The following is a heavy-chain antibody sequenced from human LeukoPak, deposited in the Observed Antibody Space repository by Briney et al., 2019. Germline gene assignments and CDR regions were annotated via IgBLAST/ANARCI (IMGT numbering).Heavy chain of an antibody. V-gene: IGHV1-8*01. D-gene: IGHD2-21*02. CDR1: GYTFTSYD. CDR2: MNPNSRNT. J-gene: IGHJ4*02. Sequence: GASVKVSCKASGYTFTSYDINWVRQATGQGLEWMGWMNPNSRNTGYAQKFQGRVTMTRNTSISTAYMERSSIRSEETAVYYCAIGLTRDWRSDYWGQGTLVTVSS. CDR3: AIGLTRDWRSDY.